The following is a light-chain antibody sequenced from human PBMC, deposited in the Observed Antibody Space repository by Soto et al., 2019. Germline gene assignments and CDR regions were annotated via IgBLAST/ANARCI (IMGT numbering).Light chain of an antibody. CDR1: SGSVSSSHY. CDR3: MLYVGSGISV. CDR2: NTN. V-gene: IGLV8-61*01. Sequence: QTVVTQEPSLSVSPGGTVTLTCGLSSGLSSGSVSSSHYPSWYQQIPGQAPRTLIFNTNIRSSGVPDRFSGSILGDKAALTITGAQAEDESDYYCMLYVGSGISVFGGGSQLTVL. J-gene: IGLJ7*01.